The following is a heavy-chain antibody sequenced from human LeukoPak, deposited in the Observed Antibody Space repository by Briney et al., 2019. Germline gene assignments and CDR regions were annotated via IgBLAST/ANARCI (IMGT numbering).Heavy chain of an antibody. Sequence: GESLKISCKGSGYSFTSYWIGWVRQMPGKGLEWMGIIYPGDSDTRYSPSFQGQVTISADKSISTAYLQWSSLKASDTAMYYCAGLTAADYYYMDVWGKGTTVTVSS. D-gene: IGHD5-18*01. J-gene: IGHJ6*03. CDR2: IYPGDSDT. V-gene: IGHV5-51*01. CDR3: AGLTAADYYYMDV. CDR1: GYSFTSYW.